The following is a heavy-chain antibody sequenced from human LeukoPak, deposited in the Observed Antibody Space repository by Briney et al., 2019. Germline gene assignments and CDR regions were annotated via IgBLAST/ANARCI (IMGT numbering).Heavy chain of an antibody. J-gene: IGHJ6*03. V-gene: IGHV3-23*01. CDR3: AKDRGDSGRYYYMDV. CDR2: ISDSGSLT. D-gene: IGHD2-21*01. Sequence: GGSLRLSCAASGFTFSSYAMTWVRQAPRKGLELVSDISDSGSLTYYADSVKGRFTISRDNSKNTLYLQMNSLRAEDTAVYYCAKDRGDSGRYYYMDVWGKGTAVTVSS. CDR1: GFTFSSYA.